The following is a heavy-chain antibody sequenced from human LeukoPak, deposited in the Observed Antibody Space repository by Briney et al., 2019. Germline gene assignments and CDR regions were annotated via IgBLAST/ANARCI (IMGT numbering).Heavy chain of an antibody. V-gene: IGHV4-4*07. D-gene: IGHD6-6*01. CDR1: GASVTSFH. CDR2: IYTSGST. J-gene: IGHJ4*02. CDR3: ARKDGDY. Sequence: PSEALSLTCAVSGASVTSFHWTWFRQPAGRGLEWIGLIYTSGSTLYNPSLQSRVAMSVDVTKNQLSLKLSYVTAADAATYYCARKDGDYWGQGTLVTVSS.